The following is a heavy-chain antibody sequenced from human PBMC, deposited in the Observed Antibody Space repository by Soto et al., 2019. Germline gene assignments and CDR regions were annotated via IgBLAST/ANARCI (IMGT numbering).Heavy chain of an antibody. CDR2: TYYRSKWFH. V-gene: IGHV6-1*01. Sequence: SQTLSLTCAISGDSVSSDITSWDWIRQSPSRGLEWLGRTYYRSKWFHDYAASVKSRITINPDTSKNQFSLELNSMTPEDTAVYYCARGNALDVWGQGTVVTVSS. CDR1: GDSVSSDITS. D-gene: IGHD3-10*01. J-gene: IGHJ3*01. CDR3: ARGNALDV.